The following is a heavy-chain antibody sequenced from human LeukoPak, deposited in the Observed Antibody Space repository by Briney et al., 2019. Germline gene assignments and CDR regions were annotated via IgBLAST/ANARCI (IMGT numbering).Heavy chain of an antibody. J-gene: IGHJ5*02. D-gene: IGHD6-25*01. CDR2: IIPILGIA. V-gene: IGHV1-69*02. CDR1: GYTFTSYS. Sequence: GASVKVSCKASGYTFTSYSMHWVRQAPGQGLEWMGRIIPILGIANYAQKFQGRVTITADKSTSTAYMELSSLRSEDTAVYYCARYDSSGWGGFDPWGQGTLVTVSS. CDR3: ARYDSSGWGGFDP.